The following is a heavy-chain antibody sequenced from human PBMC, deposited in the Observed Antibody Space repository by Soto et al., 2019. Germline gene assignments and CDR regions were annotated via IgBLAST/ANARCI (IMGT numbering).Heavy chain of an antibody. CDR3: TAGKLYPSLDFDY. V-gene: IGHV6-1*01. Sequence: SHTLSLTCSLSVDSFSDNSAAWNWIRQSPSRGLEWLGRKYYRSNWYNDYAVSVKSRITGTPDTSKNQFSLHPNSVTPEDTAVYYSTAGKLYPSLDFDYWGQGTLVTVSS. CDR2: KYYRSNWYN. CDR1: VDSFSDNSAA. J-gene: IGHJ4*02. D-gene: IGHD2-8*01.